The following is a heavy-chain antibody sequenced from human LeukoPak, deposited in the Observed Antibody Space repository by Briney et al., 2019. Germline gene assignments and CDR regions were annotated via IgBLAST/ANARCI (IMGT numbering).Heavy chain of an antibody. D-gene: IGHD5-24*01. Sequence: SGGSLRLSCAASGFTVSRYYMSWVRQAPGKGLEWVSVFYIDGNTYYADSVRGRFTISRDNSKSTIYLQMNSLRAEDTAVYYCARGDGYNFFDSWGQGTLVTVSS. J-gene: IGHJ4*02. V-gene: IGHV3-66*01. CDR1: GFTVSRYY. CDR3: ARGDGYNFFDS. CDR2: FYIDGNT.